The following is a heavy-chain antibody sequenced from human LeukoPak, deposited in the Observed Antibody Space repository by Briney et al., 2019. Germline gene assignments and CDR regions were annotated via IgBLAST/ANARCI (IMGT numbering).Heavy chain of an antibody. J-gene: IGHJ4*02. Sequence: SETLSLTCAVYGGSFSGYYWSWIRQPPGKGLEWIGEINHSGSTNYNPSLKSRVTISVDTSKNQFSLKLSSVTAADTAVYYCARVYFAPHSSGWYDYWGQGPLVTVSS. D-gene: IGHD6-19*01. CDR1: GGSFSGYY. V-gene: IGHV4-34*01. CDR3: ARVYFAPHSSGWYDY. CDR2: INHSGST.